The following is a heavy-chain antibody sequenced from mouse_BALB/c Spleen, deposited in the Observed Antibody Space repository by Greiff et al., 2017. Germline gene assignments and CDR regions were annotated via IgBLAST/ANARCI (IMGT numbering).Heavy chain of an antibody. J-gene: IGHJ4*01. CDR3: ARDDIYYGIYYAMDY. CDR1: GFTFSSYG. V-gene: IGHV5-6-3*01. D-gene: IGHD2-1*01. Sequence: EVQGVESGGGLVQPGGSLKLSCAASGFTFSSYGMSWVRQTPDKRLELVATINSNGGSTYYPDSVKGRFTISRDNAKNTLYLQMSSLKSEDTAMYYCARDDIYYGIYYAMDYWGQGTSVTVSS. CDR2: INSNGGST.